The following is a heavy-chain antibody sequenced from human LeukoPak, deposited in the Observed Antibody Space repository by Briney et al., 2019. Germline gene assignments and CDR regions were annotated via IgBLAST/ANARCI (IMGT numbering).Heavy chain of an antibody. CDR2: ISAYNGNT. Sequence: GASVKVSCKASGYTFTSYGISWVRQAPGQGLEWMGWISAYNGNTNYAQKLQGRVTMTTDTSTSTAYMELRSLRSDDTAVYYCARSLRYFDWLFPYFDYWGQGTLVTVSS. D-gene: IGHD3-9*01. J-gene: IGHJ4*02. CDR1: GYTFTSYG. CDR3: ARSLRYFDWLFPYFDY. V-gene: IGHV1-18*01.